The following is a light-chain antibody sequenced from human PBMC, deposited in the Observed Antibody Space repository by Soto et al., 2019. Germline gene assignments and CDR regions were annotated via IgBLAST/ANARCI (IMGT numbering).Light chain of an antibody. CDR2: GAS. CDR1: QSVTSN. V-gene: IGKV3-15*01. CDR3: QQYNNWPVT. J-gene: IGKJ4*01. Sequence: EIVMTQSPATLSVSTGERVTFSCRASQSVTSNLAWYQHKPGRAPRLLIYGASTGATGIPARFSGSGSGTEFTLTINSLQSEDFAIYYCQQYNNWPVTFGGGTKVDIK.